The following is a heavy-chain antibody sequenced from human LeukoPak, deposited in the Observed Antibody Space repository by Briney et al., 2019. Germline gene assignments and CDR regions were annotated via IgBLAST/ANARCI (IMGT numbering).Heavy chain of an antibody. CDR1: GGTFSSYA. CDR2: IIPIFGTA. J-gene: IGHJ4*02. Sequence: SVQVSCKASGGTFSSYAISWVRQAPGQGLEWMGGIIPIFGTANYAQKFQGRVTITADKSTSTAYMELSSLRSEDTAVYYCARSHGGDIVVVPAALWGQGTLVTVSS. V-gene: IGHV1-69*06. D-gene: IGHD2-2*01. CDR3: ARSHGGDIVVVPAAL.